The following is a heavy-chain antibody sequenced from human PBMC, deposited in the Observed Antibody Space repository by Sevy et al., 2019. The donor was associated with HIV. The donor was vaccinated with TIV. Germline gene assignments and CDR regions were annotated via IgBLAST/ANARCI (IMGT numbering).Heavy chain of an antibody. Sequence: GGSLRLSCAASGFSISNNYTAWVRQAPGKGLEWVSVMYSGGSPYYADSAKGRLALSRDMSKNTVYLQMNSLRAEDTAVYYCARGYCGGGSCTAFDPWGQGTLVTVSS. CDR2: MYSGGSP. J-gene: IGHJ5*02. D-gene: IGHD2-15*01. CDR1: GFSISNNY. V-gene: IGHV3-53*01. CDR3: ARGYCGGGSCTAFDP.